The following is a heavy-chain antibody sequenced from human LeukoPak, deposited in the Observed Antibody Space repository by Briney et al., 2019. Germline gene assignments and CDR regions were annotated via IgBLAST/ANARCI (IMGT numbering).Heavy chain of an antibody. CDR1: GFTFSSYS. CDR3: ATDVVRREVWFDP. V-gene: IGHV3-21*01. D-gene: IGHD3-10*01. CDR2: ISSSSSYI. Sequence: GGSLRLSSAASGFTFSSYSMNWVRQAPGKGLEWVSSISSSSSYIYYADSVKGRFTISRDNAKNSLYLQMNSLRAEDTAVYYCATDVVRREVWFDPWGQGILVTVSS. J-gene: IGHJ5*02.